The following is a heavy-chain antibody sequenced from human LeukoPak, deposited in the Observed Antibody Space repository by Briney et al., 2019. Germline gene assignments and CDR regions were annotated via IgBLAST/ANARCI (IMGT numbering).Heavy chain of an antibody. V-gene: IGHV3-23*01. D-gene: IGHD3-10*01. Sequence: GGSLRLSCAASGFTFSSYAMSWVRQAPGKGLEWVSAISGSGDNTFYAGSVRGRFTISRDNSKNTLYLQMDSLRAEDTAIYYCTKDFRGSGYFFDYWGQGTPVTVSS. J-gene: IGHJ4*02. CDR1: GFTFSSYA. CDR2: ISGSGDNT. CDR3: TKDFRGSGYFFDY.